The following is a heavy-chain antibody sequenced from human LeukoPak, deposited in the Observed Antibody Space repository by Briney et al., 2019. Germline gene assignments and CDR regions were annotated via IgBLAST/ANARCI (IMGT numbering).Heavy chain of an antibody. CDR2: IYYSGST. CDR1: GGSISSYY. V-gene: IGHV4-59*08. Sequence: PSETLSLTCTVSGGSISSYYWNWIRQPPGKGLEWIGYIYYSGSTNYNPPLRSRVTIPLDTSKNQFSLKLNSVTAADTAVYYCARSELKWFDPWGQGTLVTVSS. CDR3: ARSELKWFDP. D-gene: IGHD1-26*01. J-gene: IGHJ5*02.